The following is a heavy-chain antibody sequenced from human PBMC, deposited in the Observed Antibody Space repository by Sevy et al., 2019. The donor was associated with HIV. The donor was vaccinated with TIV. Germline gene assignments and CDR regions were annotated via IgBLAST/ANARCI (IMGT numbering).Heavy chain of an antibody. CDR2: FDPEDGET. Sequence: ASVKVSCKVSGSTLSRLSMHWVRQVPGKGLEWMASFDPEDGETIYARKFQGRVTMTEDTSTDTAYMELSSLRSEDTAAYDCATTKDYYESYGSPFDYWGQGTLVTVSS. CDR3: ATTKDYYESYGSPFDY. D-gene: IGHD3-22*01. V-gene: IGHV1-24*01. J-gene: IGHJ4*02. CDR1: GSTLSRLS.